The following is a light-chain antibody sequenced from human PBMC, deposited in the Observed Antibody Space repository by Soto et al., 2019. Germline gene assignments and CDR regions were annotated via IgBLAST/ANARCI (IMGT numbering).Light chain of an antibody. CDR2: DVS. CDR3: SSYTSSIL. CDR1: SSDVGGYNY. J-gene: IGLJ2*01. Sequence: QSVLTQPASVSGSPGHSSTISCTGTSSDVGGYNYVSWYQQHPGKAPKLMIYDVSNRPSGVSNRFSGSKSGNTASLTISGLQAEDEADYYCSSYTSSILFGGGTKLTVL. V-gene: IGLV2-14*01.